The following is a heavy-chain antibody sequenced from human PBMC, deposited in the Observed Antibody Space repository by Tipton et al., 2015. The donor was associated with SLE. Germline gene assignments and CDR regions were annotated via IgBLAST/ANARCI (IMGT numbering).Heavy chain of an antibody. CDR3: ARAHYDFWSGLDY. CDR1: GGSITGYY. CDR2: VYYSGRT. V-gene: IGHV4-59*01. Sequence: TLSLTCTVSGGSITGYYWSWIRQPPGKGLEWIGYVYYSGRTNYNPSLRSRVTISVDTSKNQFSLKLSSVTAADTAVYYCARAHYDFWSGLDYWGQGTLVTVSS. J-gene: IGHJ4*02. D-gene: IGHD3-3*01.